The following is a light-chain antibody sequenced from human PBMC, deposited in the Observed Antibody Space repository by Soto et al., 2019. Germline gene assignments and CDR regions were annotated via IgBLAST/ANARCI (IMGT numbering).Light chain of an antibody. J-gene: IGKJ1*01. V-gene: IGKV1-9*01. CDR2: AAS. Sequence: DIQLTQSPSFLSASIGDRVTFTCRASQGISRFLAWYQHTPGKAPKLLIYAASTLQSGVPSRFSGSGSGREFTLTINSLQPADFATYYCQQLSGYPWTFGQGTKVEIK. CDR1: QGISRF. CDR3: QQLSGYPWT.